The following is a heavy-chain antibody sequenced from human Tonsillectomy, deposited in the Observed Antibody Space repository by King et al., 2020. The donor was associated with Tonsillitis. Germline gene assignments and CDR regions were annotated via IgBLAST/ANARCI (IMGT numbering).Heavy chain of an antibody. J-gene: IGHJ4*02. CDR2: VYFSGST. Sequence: QLQEPGPRLVRPSENLSLTCNVSGDSITTCTYYWGWIRQPPGKGLEWIGSVYFSGSTLDNTSLKSRVTMLVDTSKNQFSLRLTSVTAADTAVYYCARHRYYYQWGSTPFDVWGQGILVSVSA. CDR3: ARHRYYYQWGSTPFDV. CDR1: GDSITTCTYY. D-gene: IGHD2-2*01. V-gene: IGHV4-39*07.